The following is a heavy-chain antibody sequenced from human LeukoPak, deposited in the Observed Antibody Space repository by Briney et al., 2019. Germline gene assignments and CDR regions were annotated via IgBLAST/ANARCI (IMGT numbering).Heavy chain of an antibody. CDR1: GVTFSRYG. CDR2: ISGSGGST. V-gene: IGHV3-23*01. CDR3: AKEIYYDSTGPQY. Sequence: GGSLRLSCAASGVTFSRYGMSWVRQAPGKGLEWVSAISGSGGSTYYADSVKGRFTISRDNSKNTLYLQMNSLRAEDTAVYHCAKEIYYDSTGPQYWGQGTLVTVSS. D-gene: IGHD3-22*01. J-gene: IGHJ4*02.